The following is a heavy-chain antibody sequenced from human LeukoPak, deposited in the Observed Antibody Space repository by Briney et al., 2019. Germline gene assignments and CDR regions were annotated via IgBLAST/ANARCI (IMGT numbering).Heavy chain of an antibody. Sequence: GGSLRLSCAASGFTFSTYGMHWVRQAPGKGLEWVASIRYGGSNKYYADSVKGRFTISRDNSKNTLYLQMNSLRAEDTAVYFCAKDKDPWKSTSISDFDYWGQGTLVTVSS. V-gene: IGHV3-30*02. CDR2: IRYGGSNK. CDR1: GFTFSTYG. J-gene: IGHJ4*02. D-gene: IGHD1-1*01. CDR3: AKDKDPWKSTSISDFDY.